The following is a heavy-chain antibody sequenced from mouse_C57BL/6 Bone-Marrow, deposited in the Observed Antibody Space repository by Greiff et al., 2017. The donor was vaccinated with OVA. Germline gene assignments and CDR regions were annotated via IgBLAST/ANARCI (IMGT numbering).Heavy chain of an antibody. Sequence: VQLQQSGAELVRPGASVKLSCTASGFNFKDDYMHWVKQRPEQGLEWIGWIDPENGDTEYASKFQGKATITADTSSNTAYLQLSSLTSEHTAVYYCTTRIYYYGSSYVSYFDYWGQGTTLTVSS. CDR1: GFNFKDDY. CDR3: TTRIYYYGSSYVSYFDY. V-gene: IGHV14-4*01. D-gene: IGHD1-1*01. CDR2: IDPENGDT. J-gene: IGHJ2*01.